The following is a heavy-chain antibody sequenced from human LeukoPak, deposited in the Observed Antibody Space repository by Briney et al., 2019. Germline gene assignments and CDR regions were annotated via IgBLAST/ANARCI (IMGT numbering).Heavy chain of an antibody. CDR1: GFSFSSYA. J-gene: IGHJ2*01. CDR3: AKEDAPNWYFDL. Sequence: GSLRLSCAASGFSFSSYAMSWVRQAPGKGLEWVSSISGSGGSTNYADSVKGRFTISRDNSKNTLYLQMNSLRAEDTAVYYCAKEDAPNWYFDLWGRGTLVTVSS. CDR2: ISGSGGST. V-gene: IGHV3-23*01.